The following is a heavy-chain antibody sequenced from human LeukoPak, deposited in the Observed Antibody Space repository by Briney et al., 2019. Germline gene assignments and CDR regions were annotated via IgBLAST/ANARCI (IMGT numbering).Heavy chain of an antibody. V-gene: IGHV3-23*01. D-gene: IGHD2-21*02. Sequence: PGGSLRLSCAASGFTFNSYAMSWVRQAPGKGLEWVSAISGSGGSTYYADSVKGRFTISRDNSKNTLYLQMNSLRAEDTAVYYCAKDPGDFTVYYFDYWGQGTLVTVSS. J-gene: IGHJ4*02. CDR1: GFTFNSYA. CDR2: ISGSGGST. CDR3: AKDPGDFTVYYFDY.